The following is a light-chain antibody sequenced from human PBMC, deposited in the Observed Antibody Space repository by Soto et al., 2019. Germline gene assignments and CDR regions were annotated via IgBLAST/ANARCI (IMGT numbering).Light chain of an antibody. CDR2: EGS. Sequence: QSVLTQPASVSGSPGQSITISCTGTSSDVWSYNLVSWYQQHPGKAPKLMIYEGSKRPSGVSYRFSGSKSGNTASLTISGLQAEDEADYFCSSYSISTAYLFGTGTKVTVL. CDR1: SSDVWSYNL. V-gene: IGLV2-14*02. J-gene: IGLJ1*01. CDR3: SSYSISTAYL.